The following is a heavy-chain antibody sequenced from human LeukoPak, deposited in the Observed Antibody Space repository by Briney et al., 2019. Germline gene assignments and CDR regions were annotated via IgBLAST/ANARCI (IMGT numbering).Heavy chain of an antibody. CDR3: AREAHTHSYGMDV. CDR1: GFTFSNLW. CDR2: IKQDGSEK. Sequence: GGSLRLSCVASGFTFSNLWMSWVRQAPGKGLEWVANIKQDGSEKYYVDSVKGRFTISRDNAKNSLYLQMNSLRAEDTAVYYCAREAHTHSYGMDVWGQGTTATVSS. V-gene: IGHV3-7*04. J-gene: IGHJ6*02.